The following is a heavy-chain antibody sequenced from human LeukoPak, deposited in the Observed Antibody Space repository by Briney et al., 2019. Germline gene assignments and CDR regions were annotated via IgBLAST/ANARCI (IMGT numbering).Heavy chain of an antibody. Sequence: SETLSLTCTVSGGSISSSSYYWGWIRQPPGKGLEWIGSIYYSGSTYYNPSRKSRVTISVDTSKNQFSLKLSSVTAADTAVYYCARDCPIVVVPAAERGTSDYYYMDVWGKGTTVTVSS. V-gene: IGHV4-39*02. D-gene: IGHD2-2*01. CDR1: GGSISSSSYY. CDR2: IYYSGST. CDR3: ARDCPIVVVPAAERGTSDYYYMDV. J-gene: IGHJ6*03.